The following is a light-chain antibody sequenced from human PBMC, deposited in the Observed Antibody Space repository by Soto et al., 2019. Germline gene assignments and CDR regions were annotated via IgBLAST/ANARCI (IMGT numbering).Light chain of an antibody. CDR3: KQYKSYPWT. V-gene: IGKV1-5*03. Sequence: DIQMTQSPSTLSASVGDRVTITCRASQSISAWLAWYQQKPGKAPKLLIYSASSLESGVQSRFSGSGSGTEFTLTISSLQPDDFATYYCKQYKSYPWTFGQGTKVDIK. CDR1: QSISAW. J-gene: IGKJ1*01. CDR2: SAS.